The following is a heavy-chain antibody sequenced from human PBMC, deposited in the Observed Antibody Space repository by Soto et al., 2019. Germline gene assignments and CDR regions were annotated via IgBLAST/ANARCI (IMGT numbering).Heavy chain of an antibody. CDR2: IIPILGIA. D-gene: IGHD6-19*01. V-gene: IGHV1-69*02. CDR1: GGTFSSYT. CDR3: ARDSPQWLVSWFDP. J-gene: IGHJ5*02. Sequence: GASVKVSCKASGGTFSSYTISWVRQALGQGLEWMGRIIPILGIANYAQKFQGRVTITADKSTSTAYMELSSLRSEDTAVYYCARDSPQWLVSWFDPWGQGTLVTVSS.